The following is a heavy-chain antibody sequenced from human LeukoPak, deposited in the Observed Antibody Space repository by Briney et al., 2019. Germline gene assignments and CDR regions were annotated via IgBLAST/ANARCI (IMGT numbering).Heavy chain of an antibody. CDR3: AKESGKFDY. CDR2: ISAVGGST. CDR1: GINFADYA. Sequence: PGGSLRLSCVVPGINFADYAIHGVRQPPGKGREWVSLISAVGGSTFSADSVKGRFSISRDNSKNSLYLQMNSLRSEDTAMYYCAKESGKFDYWGQGTLVAVSS. V-gene: IGHV3-43*02. J-gene: IGHJ4*02.